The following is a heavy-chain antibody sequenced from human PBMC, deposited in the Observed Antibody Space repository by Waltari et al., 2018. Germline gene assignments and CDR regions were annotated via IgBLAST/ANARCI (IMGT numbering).Heavy chain of an antibody. Sequence: QVQLQQWGAGLLKPSETLSLTCAVYGGSFSGYYWSWIRQPPGKGLEWIGEINHSGSTNYHPSLKSRVTISVDTSKNQFSPKLSSVTAADTAVYYCARGLNVDIVATTEGYYYGMDVWGQGTTVTVSS. V-gene: IGHV4-34*01. CDR3: ARGLNVDIVATTEGYYYGMDV. CDR1: GGSFSGYY. J-gene: IGHJ6*02. CDR2: INHSGST. D-gene: IGHD5-12*01.